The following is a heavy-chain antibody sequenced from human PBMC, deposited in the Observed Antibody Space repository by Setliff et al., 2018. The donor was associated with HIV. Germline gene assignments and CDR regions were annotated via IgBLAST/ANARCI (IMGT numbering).Heavy chain of an antibody. CDR1: GDTFPKYY. CDR2: INPNGGRT. CDR3: ARGSRITVVSVLIYSRFDY. V-gene: IGHV1-46*01. Sequence: ASVKVSCKAPGDTFPKYYLHWVRQAPGQGLEWVGIINPNGGRTTYAQKFQGRVTMTRATSTSTVYMELSSLTSEDTAVYFCARGSRITVVSVLIYSRFDYWGQGTLVTVSS. J-gene: IGHJ4*02. D-gene: IGHD3-3*01.